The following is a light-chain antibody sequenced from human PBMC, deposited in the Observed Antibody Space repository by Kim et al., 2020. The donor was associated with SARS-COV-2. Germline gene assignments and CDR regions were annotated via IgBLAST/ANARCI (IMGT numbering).Light chain of an antibody. CDR2: LGS. CDR3: IQALQTPPFT. V-gene: IGKV2-28*01. J-gene: IGKJ3*01. Sequence: ASSSCKSSQSLLHSNGYNYLDWYLQKPGQSPQLLIYLGSNRASGVPDRFSGSGSGTDFTLKISRVEAEDVGVYYCIQALQTPPFTFGPGTKVDIK. CDR1: QSLLHSNGYNY.